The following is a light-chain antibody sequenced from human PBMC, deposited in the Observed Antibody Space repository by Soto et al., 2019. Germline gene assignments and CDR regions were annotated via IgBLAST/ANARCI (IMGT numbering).Light chain of an antibody. CDR3: QPYQNLWT. CDR1: QSVSSN. CDR2: GAS. V-gene: IGKV3-15*01. Sequence: ETVLTQSPGTLSLSPAKRATLSCRASQSVSSNLAWYQQKPGQAPRPLIYGASSRATGIPARFSGSGSGTEFTLTINSLQSEDFAVYDCQPYQNLWTFGQGTKVDIK. J-gene: IGKJ1*01.